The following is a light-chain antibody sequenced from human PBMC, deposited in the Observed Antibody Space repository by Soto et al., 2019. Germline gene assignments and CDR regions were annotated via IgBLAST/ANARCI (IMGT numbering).Light chain of an antibody. CDR1: ESVSSN. V-gene: IGKV3-15*01. J-gene: IGKJ1*01. CDR3: QQYNDWHLT. Sequence: DIVLTQSPGTLSLSAGERATLFCRASESVSSNLAWYQQKPGQAPNLLMYGDFTRVNGIAARFSGTGSGTELSLPISSLQSEDFALSYCQQYNDWHLTFGQGTKVDIK. CDR2: GDF.